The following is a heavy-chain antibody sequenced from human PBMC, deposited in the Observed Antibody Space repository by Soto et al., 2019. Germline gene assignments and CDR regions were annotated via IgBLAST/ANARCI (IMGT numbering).Heavy chain of an antibody. CDR2: LYYSGST. CDR3: ARPIVGATSSFDI. D-gene: IGHD1-26*01. J-gene: IGHJ3*02. V-gene: IGHV4-39*01. Sequence: QLQLQESGPGLVKPSETLSLTCTVSGGSISSSSYYWGWIRQPPGKGLEWIGSLYYSGSTYYNPSLKSRVTIAVDTSKNQFSLKLSSVTAADTAVYYCARPIVGATSSFDIWGQGTMVTVSS. CDR1: GGSISSSSYY.